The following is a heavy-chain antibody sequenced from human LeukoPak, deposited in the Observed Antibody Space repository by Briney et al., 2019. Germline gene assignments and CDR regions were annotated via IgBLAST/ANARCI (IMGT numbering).Heavy chain of an antibody. CDR2: IYSSGST. V-gene: IGHV4-59*08. D-gene: IGHD5-24*01. CDR3: ARGVEMATIGDAFDI. J-gene: IGHJ3*02. Sequence: SETLSLTCTVSGGSISSYYWSWIRQTPGKGLEWIGYIYSSGSTNYNPSLKSRVTISVDTSKNQFSLKLNSVTAADTAVYYCARGVEMATIGDAFDIWGQGTMVTVSS. CDR1: GGSISSYY.